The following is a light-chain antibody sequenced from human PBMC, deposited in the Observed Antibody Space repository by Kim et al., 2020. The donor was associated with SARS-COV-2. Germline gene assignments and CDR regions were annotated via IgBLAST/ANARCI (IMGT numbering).Light chain of an antibody. CDR3: QSYDSSLSGSV. CDR2: ANS. Sequence: RVTISCTGGSSNIGAGYDVHWYQQLPGTAPKLLIYANSNRPSGVPDRFSGSKSGTSASLAITGLQAEDEADYYCQSYDSSLSGSVFGGGTQLTVL. J-gene: IGLJ2*01. V-gene: IGLV1-40*01. CDR1: SSNIGAGYD.